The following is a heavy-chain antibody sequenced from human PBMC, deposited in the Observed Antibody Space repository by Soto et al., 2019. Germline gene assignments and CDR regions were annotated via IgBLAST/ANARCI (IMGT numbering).Heavy chain of an antibody. D-gene: IGHD3-10*01. Sequence: GGSLRLSCAASGFTFSDYYMSWIRQAPGKGLEWVSYISSSGSTIYYADSVKGRFTISRDNAKNSLYLQMNSLRAEDTAVYYCARVTRGDPPLGGQKIRSGSYYPSPNYYYYYMDVWGKGTTVTVSS. V-gene: IGHV3-11*01. CDR3: ARVTRGDPPLGGQKIRSGSYYPSPNYYYYYMDV. CDR2: ISSSGSTI. J-gene: IGHJ6*03. CDR1: GFTFSDYY.